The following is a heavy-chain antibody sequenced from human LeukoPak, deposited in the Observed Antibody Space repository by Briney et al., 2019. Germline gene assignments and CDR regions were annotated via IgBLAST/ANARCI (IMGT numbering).Heavy chain of an antibody. J-gene: IGHJ3*02. D-gene: IGHD3-16*01. V-gene: IGHV3-72*01. Sequence: GGSLRLSCAASGFTFSDYILDWVRQAPGKGLEWVGRIRRGANSYTTEYAASVKGRFPISRDDSKNSLYLHMNSLKTEDTAVYHCSRDGGEGGNSAFDIWGQGTMVTVSS. CDR2: IRRGANSYTT. CDR3: SRDGGEGGNSAFDI. CDR1: GFTFSDYI.